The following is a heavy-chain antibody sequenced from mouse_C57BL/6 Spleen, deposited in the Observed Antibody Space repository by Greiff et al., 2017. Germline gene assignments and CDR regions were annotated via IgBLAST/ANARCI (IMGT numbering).Heavy chain of an antibody. CDR1: GFTFSDYG. J-gene: IGHJ4*01. D-gene: IGHD2-5*01. Sequence: EVKLVESGGGLVQPGGSLKLSCAASGFTFSDYGMAWVRQAPRKGPEWVAFISNLAYSIYYADTVTGRFTISRENAKNTLYLEMSSLRSEYTAMYYCAIGGHYSNYENAMDYWGQGTSVTVSS. CDR2: ISNLAYSI. V-gene: IGHV5-15*01. CDR3: AIGGHYSNYENAMDY.